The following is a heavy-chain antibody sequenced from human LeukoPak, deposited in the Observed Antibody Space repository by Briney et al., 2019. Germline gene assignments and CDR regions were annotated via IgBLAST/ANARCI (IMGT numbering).Heavy chain of an antibody. Sequence: GASVKVSCKASGYTFTDYYIHWVRQAPGQGLEWMGWINPKSGGTSYAQKFQGRVTMTRDTSISTTYMELSSLRSDDTAVYYCAGSEVVPAAISLAYWGQGTLLTVSS. D-gene: IGHD2-2*02. V-gene: IGHV1-2*02. CDR3: AGSEVVPAAISLAY. CDR2: INPKSGGT. J-gene: IGHJ4*02. CDR1: GYTFTDYY.